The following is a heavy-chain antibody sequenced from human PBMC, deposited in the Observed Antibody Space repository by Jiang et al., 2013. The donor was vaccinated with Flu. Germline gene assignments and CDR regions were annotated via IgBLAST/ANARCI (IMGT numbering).Heavy chain of an antibody. CDR2: TYYRSKWFN. V-gene: IGHV6-1*01. CDR3: ARGTTVITAFDY. Sequence: SVSSNSAAWNWIRQSPSRGLEWLGRTYYRSKWFNDYAVSVKSRITINPDTSKNQFSLQLNSVTPEDTAVYYCARGTTVITAFDYWGQGTLVTVSS. J-gene: IGHJ4*02. D-gene: IGHD4-17*01. CDR1: SVSSNSAA.